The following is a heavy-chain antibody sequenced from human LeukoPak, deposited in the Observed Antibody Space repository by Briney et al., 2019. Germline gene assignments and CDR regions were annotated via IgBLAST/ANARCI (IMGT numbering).Heavy chain of an antibody. Sequence: GGSLRLSCVGSAFTLRSYGMNWVRQAPGKGPEWVSSISSGSTSKKYADSVKGRFAISRDNANNSLYLQMNSLRAEDTAVYYCASSGPAAWGQGTLVIVSS. CDR3: ASSGPAA. CDR1: AFTLRSYG. D-gene: IGHD5-12*01. V-gene: IGHV3-21*01. J-gene: IGHJ5*02. CDR2: ISSGSTSK.